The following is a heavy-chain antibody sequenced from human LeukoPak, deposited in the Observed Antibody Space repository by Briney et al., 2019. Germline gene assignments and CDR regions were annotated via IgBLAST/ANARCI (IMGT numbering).Heavy chain of an antibody. V-gene: IGHV4-34*01. CDR1: GGSFSGNY. Sequence: SETLSLTCAVYGGSFSGNYWSWIRQPPGKGLEWIGEINHSGSTNYNPSLKSRVTISVDTSKNQFSLKLSSVTAADTAVYYCARVQYDFWSGYTNWFDPWGQGTLVTVSS. CDR2: INHSGST. D-gene: IGHD3-3*01. CDR3: ARVQYDFWSGYTNWFDP. J-gene: IGHJ5*02.